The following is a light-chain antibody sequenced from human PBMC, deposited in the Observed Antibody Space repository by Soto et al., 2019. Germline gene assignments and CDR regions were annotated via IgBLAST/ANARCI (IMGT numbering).Light chain of an antibody. V-gene: IGKV3-20*01. J-gene: IGKJ2*01. CDR3: HQYGTSART. CDR1: QSVGGSY. CDR2: GAS. Sequence: EIVLTQSPGTLSLSPGERATLSCRASQSVGGSYLAWYQKKHGQAPRLLLYGASSRATGIPDRFSGSGSGTDFTLTISRLEPEDFAVYYCHQYGTSARTFGQVTKLEIK.